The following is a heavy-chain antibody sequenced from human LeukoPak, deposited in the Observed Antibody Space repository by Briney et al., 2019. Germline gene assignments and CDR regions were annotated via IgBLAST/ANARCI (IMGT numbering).Heavy chain of an antibody. CDR2: IYWDDDK. CDR3: AHTSGGSYANWFDP. V-gene: IGHV2-5*02. D-gene: IGHD1-26*01. CDR1: GFSLSTTGVG. J-gene: IGHJ5*02. Sequence: SGPTLVNPTQTLTLACTFSGFSLSTTGVGVGWIRQPPGKALEWLALIYWDDDKRYSPSLKSRLTITKDTSKNQVVLTMTNMDPVDTAAYYCAHTSGGSYANWFDPWGQGTLVTVSS.